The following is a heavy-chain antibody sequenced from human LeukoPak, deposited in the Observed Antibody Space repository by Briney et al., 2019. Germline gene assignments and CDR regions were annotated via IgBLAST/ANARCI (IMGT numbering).Heavy chain of an antibody. D-gene: IGHD6-19*01. CDR3: ARSSGFSRFDY. CDR1: GYTFIDYY. V-gene: IGHV1-2*02. CDR2: IKPKTGGT. J-gene: IGHJ4*02. Sequence: ASVKVSCKASGYTFIDYYMHWVRQAPGQGLEGMGWIKPKTGGTRCSQKFQGRVTMTRDRSISTAYMEVTGLESDDTAVYYCARSSGFSRFDYWGQGALVTVSS.